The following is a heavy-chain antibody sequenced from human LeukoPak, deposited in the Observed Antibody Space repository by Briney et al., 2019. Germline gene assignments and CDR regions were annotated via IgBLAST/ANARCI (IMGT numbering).Heavy chain of an antibody. V-gene: IGHV5-51*01. J-gene: IGHJ2*01. D-gene: IGHD4-17*01. CDR3: ARRPYGDHRIWHFDL. Sequence: GESLKIACKGSGYSFTNYWIGWVRLMPGKGLEWMGIIYPGDSDTRYSPSFQGQVTISADKSISTAYLQWSSLKASDTAIYYCARRPYGDHRIWHFDLWGRGTLVTVSS. CDR2: IYPGDSDT. CDR1: GYSFTNYW.